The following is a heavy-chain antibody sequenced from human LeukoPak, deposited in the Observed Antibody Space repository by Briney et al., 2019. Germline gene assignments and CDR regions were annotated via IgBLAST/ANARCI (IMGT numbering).Heavy chain of an antibody. Sequence: PGGSLRLSCAASGFTFDDYAMHWVRQAPGKGLEWVSGISWNSGSIGYAGSVKGRFTISRDSAKNSLYLQMNSLRAEDTAVYYCARELSGYFDYWGQGTLVTVSS. CDR3: ARELSGYFDY. CDR2: ISWNSGSI. J-gene: IGHJ4*02. CDR1: GFTFDDYA. V-gene: IGHV3-9*01. D-gene: IGHD2-15*01.